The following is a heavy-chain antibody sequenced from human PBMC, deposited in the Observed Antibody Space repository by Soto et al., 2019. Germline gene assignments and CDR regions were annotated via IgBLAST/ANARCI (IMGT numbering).Heavy chain of an antibody. Sequence: DLEESGPGLMKPSGTLSLTCSVSRGYVHTDDYFWGWVRQPPGKGLEWIGTVFHSGTTLYNPSLESRLTITVDTSKNQFSLRLRAATAADMSVYYCARLPYYFRSRGSGGQSALFDSWGQGLLVTVSS. D-gene: IGHD3-22*01. CDR3: ARLPYYFRSRGSGGQSALFDS. CDR1: RGYVHTDDYF. CDR2: VFHSGTT. V-gene: IGHV4-39*01. J-gene: IGHJ4*02.